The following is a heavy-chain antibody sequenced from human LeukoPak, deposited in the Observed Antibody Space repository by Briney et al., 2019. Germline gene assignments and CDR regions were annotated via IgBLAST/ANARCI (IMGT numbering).Heavy chain of an antibody. CDR2: IYTSGST. CDR1: GGSISSYY. D-gene: IGHD2-15*01. Sequence: SETLSLTCTVSGGSISSYYWSWIRQPAGKGLEWIGRIYTSGSTNYNPSLKSRVTISVDKSKNQFSPKLSSVTAADTAVYYCARDQYCSGGSCYSGWFDPWGQGTLVTVSS. J-gene: IGHJ5*02. V-gene: IGHV4-4*07. CDR3: ARDQYCSGGSCYSGWFDP.